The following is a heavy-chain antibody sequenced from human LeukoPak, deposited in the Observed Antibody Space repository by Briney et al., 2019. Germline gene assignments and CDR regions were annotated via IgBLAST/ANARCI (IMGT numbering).Heavy chain of an antibody. J-gene: IGHJ4*02. D-gene: IGHD2-8*01. V-gene: IGHV4-39*01. CDR2: IYYSGST. CDR3: ARQKDILGYCTNGVCLVHDY. Sequence: KTSETLSLTCTVSGGSISSSSYYWGWIRQPPGKGLEWIGSIYYSGSTYYNPSLKSRVTISVDTSKNQFSLKLSSVTAADTAVYYCARQKDILGYCTNGVCLVHDYWGQGTLVTVSS. CDR1: GGSISSSSYY.